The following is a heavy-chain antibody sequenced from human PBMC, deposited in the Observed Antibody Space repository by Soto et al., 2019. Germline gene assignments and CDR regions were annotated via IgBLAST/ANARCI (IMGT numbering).Heavy chain of an antibody. CDR3: ARGWLSGYYGMDV. V-gene: IGHV3-53*01. CDR1: GFTVSSNY. D-gene: IGHD3-22*01. J-gene: IGHJ6*02. Sequence: PGWSLRLSCAASGFTVSSNYMSWVRQAPGKGLEWVSIIYSGGSTYYADSVKGRFTISRDNSKNTLYLQMNSLRAEDTAVYYCARGWLSGYYGMDVWGQGTTVTVSS. CDR2: IYSGGST.